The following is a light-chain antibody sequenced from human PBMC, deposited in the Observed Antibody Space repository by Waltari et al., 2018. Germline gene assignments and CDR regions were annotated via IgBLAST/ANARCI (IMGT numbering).Light chain of an antibody. V-gene: IGLV2-23*03. CDR1: NTNVGSYNL. J-gene: IGLJ2*01. CDR2: EGN. Sequence: QSALTQPASVSGSPGQSITISCPGFNTNVGSYNLVSWYQNHPGKAPKLLIYEGNRRPSGVSNRFSGSKSDNTASLTLSGLQAEDEADYYCCSNVGSSVFFGGGTKLTVL. CDR3: CSNVGSSVF.